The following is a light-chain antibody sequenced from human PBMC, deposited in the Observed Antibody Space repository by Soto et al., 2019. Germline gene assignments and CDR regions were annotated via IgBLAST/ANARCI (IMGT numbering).Light chain of an antibody. V-gene: IGKV1-33*01. J-gene: IGKJ5*01. CDR3: QQYDDLPIT. Sequence: DIQMTQSPSTLSGSVGDRVTITCRASQTISSWLAWYQQKPGKAPKLLIYDASNLETGVPSRFSGGGSGTDFTFTITSLQPEDVAIYYCQQYDDLPITFGQGTRLEIK. CDR2: DAS. CDR1: QTISSW.